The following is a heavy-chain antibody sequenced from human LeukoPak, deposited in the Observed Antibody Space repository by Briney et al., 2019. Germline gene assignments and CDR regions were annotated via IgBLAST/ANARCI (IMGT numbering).Heavy chain of an antibody. D-gene: IGHD3-9*01. Sequence: GGSLRLSCAASGFTFSSYAMSWVRQAPGKGLEWVSAISGSGGSTYYADSAKGRFTISRDNSKNTLYLQMNSLRAEDTAVYYCARGRYRYNWFDPWGQGTLVTVSS. CDR1: GFTFSSYA. V-gene: IGHV3-23*01. CDR2: ISGSGGST. J-gene: IGHJ5*02. CDR3: ARGRYRYNWFDP.